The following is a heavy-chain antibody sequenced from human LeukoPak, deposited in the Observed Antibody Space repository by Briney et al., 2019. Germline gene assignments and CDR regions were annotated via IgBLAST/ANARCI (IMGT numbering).Heavy chain of an antibody. V-gene: IGHV4-59*12. CDR3: ARARRVDTAMGQTGWFDP. CDR1: GGSISSYY. CDR2: IYYSGST. D-gene: IGHD5-18*01. J-gene: IGHJ5*02. Sequence: PSETLSLTCTVSGGSISSYYWSWIRQPPGKGLEWIGYIYYSGSTNYNPSLKSRVTISVDKSKNQFSLRLSSVTAADTAVYYCARARRVDTAMGQTGWFDPWGQGTLVTVSS.